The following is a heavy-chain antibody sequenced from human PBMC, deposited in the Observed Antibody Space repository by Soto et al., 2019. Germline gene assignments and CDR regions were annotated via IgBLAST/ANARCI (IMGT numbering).Heavy chain of an antibody. CDR2: IKPKANGGTA. Sequence: GGSLRLSCAVSGSNFSLAWLNWVRQAPGKGLEWVGRIKPKANGGTADYAAPMRGRVIISRDDSANMLYLQLNGLKTEDTAVYYCTVLWGTSYFDYWGHGSLVTVSS. CDR3: TVLWGTSYFDY. V-gene: IGHV3-15*07. D-gene: IGHD3-16*01. J-gene: IGHJ4*01. CDR1: GSNFSLAW.